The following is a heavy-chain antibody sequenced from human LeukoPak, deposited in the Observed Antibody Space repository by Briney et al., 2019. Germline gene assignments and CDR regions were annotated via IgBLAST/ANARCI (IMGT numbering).Heavy chain of an antibody. CDR3: TEDSSGSYALPYFDY. V-gene: IGHV3-23*01. CDR2: ISGSGGST. D-gene: IGHD3-22*01. J-gene: IGHJ4*02. CDR1: GFTFSSYA. Sequence: GGSLRLSCAASGFTFSSYAMSWVRQAPGKGLEWVSAISGSGGSTYYADSVKGRFTISRDNSKNTLYLQMNSLRAEDTAVYYCTEDSSGSYALPYFDYWGQGTLVTVSS.